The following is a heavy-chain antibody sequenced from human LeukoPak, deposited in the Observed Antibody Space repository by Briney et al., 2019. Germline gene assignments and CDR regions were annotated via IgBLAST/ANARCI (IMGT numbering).Heavy chain of an antibody. CDR2: IYYSGST. CDR1: GASIKTYY. CDR3: ARGQRSYFRAVDD. J-gene: IGHJ4*02. Sequence: PSETLSLTCTVSGASIKTYYWSWIRQPPGKGLEWIGYIYYSGSTNYSPSLKSRVTISVDTSKNQFSLRLSSVTAADTALYYCARGQRSYFRAVDDWGQGTLVTVSS. D-gene: IGHD3-10*01. V-gene: IGHV4-59*01.